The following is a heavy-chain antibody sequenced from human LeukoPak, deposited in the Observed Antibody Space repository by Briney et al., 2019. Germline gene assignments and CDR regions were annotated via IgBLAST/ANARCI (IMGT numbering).Heavy chain of an antibody. CDR1: GFTFSSYG. CDR3: AKDRSGGGSYYFDY. CDR2: IQFDGNNK. V-gene: IGHV3-30*02. J-gene: IGHJ4*02. Sequence: GGSLRLSCAASGFTFSSYGMHWVRQAPGKGPEWVAFIQFDGNNKYYADSVKGRFTISRDKSKNTLYLQMNSLRAEDTAVYYCAKDRSGGGSYYFDYWGQGTLVTVSS. D-gene: IGHD1-26*01.